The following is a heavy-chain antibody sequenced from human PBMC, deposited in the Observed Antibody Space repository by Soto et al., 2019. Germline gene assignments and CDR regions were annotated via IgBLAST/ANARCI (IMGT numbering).Heavy chain of an antibody. CDR1: GYTFTSDD. J-gene: IGHJ4*02. D-gene: IGHD6-25*01. CDR3: ARGRDYSSGQIGY. V-gene: IGHV1-8*01. Sequence: QVQLVQSGAEVKKPGASVKVSCKASGYTFTSDDVNWVRQASGQGLEWMGWMNPNSGNTVYAQKFQDRVTMTRNTSISTAYRELTSLPSEDTAVYYCARGRDYSSGQIGYWGQGTLVTVSS. CDR2: MNPNSGNT.